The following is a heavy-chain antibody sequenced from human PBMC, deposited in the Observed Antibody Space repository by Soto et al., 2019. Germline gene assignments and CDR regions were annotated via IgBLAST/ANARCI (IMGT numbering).Heavy chain of an antibody. Sequence: EVQLVESGGGLVQPEGSLRLSCAASGFTVSSNYMSWVRQAPGKGLEWVSVIYSGGSTYYADSVKGRFTISRHNSKNTLYLQMNSLRAEDTAVYYCARVISGYSLDAFDIWGQGTMVTVSS. D-gene: IGHD3-22*01. CDR2: IYSGGST. CDR3: ARVISGYSLDAFDI. CDR1: GFTVSSNY. V-gene: IGHV3-53*04. J-gene: IGHJ3*02.